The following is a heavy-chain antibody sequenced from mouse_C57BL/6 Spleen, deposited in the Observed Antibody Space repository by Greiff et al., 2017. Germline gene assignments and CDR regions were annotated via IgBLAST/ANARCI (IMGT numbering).Heavy chain of an antibody. J-gene: IGHJ3*01. V-gene: IGHV14-4*01. CDR1: GFNIKDDY. CDR2: IDPENGDT. CDR3: TTLTTIVAKGWFAY. Sequence: EVQLQQSGAELVRPGASVKLSCTASGFNIKDDYMHWVKQRPEQGLAWIGWIDPENGDTEYASKFQGKATITADTSSNTAYLQLRSLTSEDTAVDYCTTLTTIVAKGWFAYWGQGTLVTVSA. D-gene: IGHD1-1*01.